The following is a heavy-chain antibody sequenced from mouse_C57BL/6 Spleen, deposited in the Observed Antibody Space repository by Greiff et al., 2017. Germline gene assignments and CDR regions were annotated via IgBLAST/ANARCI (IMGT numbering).Heavy chain of an antibody. CDR1: GYAFSSYW. V-gene: IGHV1-80*01. J-gene: IGHJ2*01. Sequence: VQLQQSGAELVKPGASVKISCKASGYAFSSYWMNWVKQRPGKGLEWIGQIYPGDGDTNYNGKFKGKATLTADKSSSTAYMQLSSLTSEDSAFYFCARCLYDYDEGFDYWGQGTTLTVSS. CDR3: ARCLYDYDEGFDY. D-gene: IGHD2-4*01. CDR2: IYPGDGDT.